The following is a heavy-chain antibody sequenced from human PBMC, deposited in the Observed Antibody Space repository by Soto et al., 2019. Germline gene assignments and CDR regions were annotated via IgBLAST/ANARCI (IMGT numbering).Heavy chain of an antibody. V-gene: IGHV4-34*01. J-gene: IGHJ3*02. CDR2: MSHSGGT. CDR3: ARVERGTATTVVDAFDI. Sequence: QVQLQQWGAGLLKPSETLSLTCAVYGGSVSSGSYYWSWIRQPPGKGLEWIGEMSHSGGTHFNPSLKGRVTISVDTSKNQFSRKMSFVTAADTALYYCARVERGTATTVVDAFDIWGPGTMVTVSS. CDR1: GGSVSSGSYY. D-gene: IGHD1-1*01.